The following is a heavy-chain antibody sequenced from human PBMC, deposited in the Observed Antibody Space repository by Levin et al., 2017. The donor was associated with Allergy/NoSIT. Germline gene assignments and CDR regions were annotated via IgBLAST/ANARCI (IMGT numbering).Heavy chain of an antibody. D-gene: IGHD4-17*01. J-gene: IGHJ4*02. V-gene: IGHV3-23*01. Sequence: PTGGSLRLSCAVSGFTFSSFAMSWVRQAPGKGPEWVSAITDSGRTYYADSVKGRFTVSRDNSKNTLYLQMNSLRTDDTAIYYCAKEMTRVIPVFDSWGQGTLVTVSS. CDR1: GFTFSSFA. CDR3: AKEMTRVIPVFDS. CDR2: ITDSGRT.